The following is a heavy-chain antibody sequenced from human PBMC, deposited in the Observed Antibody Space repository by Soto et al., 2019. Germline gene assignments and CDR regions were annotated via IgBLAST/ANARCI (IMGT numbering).Heavy chain of an antibody. D-gene: IGHD3-10*01. Sequence: QITLKESGPTLVEPTQTLTLTCTFSELSLSTSGVGVGWIRQPPGKALEWLALIYWDDDKRYSPSLKSRLNTTKVTSNSQVVRTMTNMDPVDTATYCCGHSHVLRWFRFDSWGQGTLVTVPS. CDR3: GHSHVLRWFRFDS. CDR1: ELSLSTSGVG. V-gene: IGHV2-5*02. CDR2: IYWDDDK. J-gene: IGHJ4*02.